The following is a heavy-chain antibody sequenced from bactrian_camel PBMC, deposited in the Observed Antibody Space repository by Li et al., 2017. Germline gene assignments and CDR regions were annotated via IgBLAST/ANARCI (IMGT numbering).Heavy chain of an antibody. Sequence: QVQLVESGGGSVESGRSLRLSCTTSGFTFKTYAMYWVRQAPGKGLEWVSVINSGGSSTYYADSVKGRFTISRDNAKNTLYLQLMSLKTEDTAMYYCAKDLSPSVGGWNLHYWGQGTQVTVS. CDR3: AKDLSPSVGGWNLHY. J-gene: IGHJ4*01. CDR2: INSGGSST. V-gene: IGHV3S1*01. CDR1: GFTFKTYA.